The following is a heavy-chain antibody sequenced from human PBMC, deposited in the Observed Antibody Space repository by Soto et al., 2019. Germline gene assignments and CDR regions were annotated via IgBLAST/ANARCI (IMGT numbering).Heavy chain of an antibody. CDR3: ARGMTTVTSDAFDI. Sequence: QVQLVQSGAEVKKPGASVKVSCKASGYTFTSYYMHWVRQAPGQGVEWMGIINPTSGGTHYAQKFQGRVTMTRDTSTSTVYMELSSLRSEDTAVYYCARGMTTVTSDAFDIWGQGTMVTVSS. J-gene: IGHJ3*02. CDR1: GYTFTSYY. CDR2: INPTSGGT. D-gene: IGHD4-4*01. V-gene: IGHV1-46*01.